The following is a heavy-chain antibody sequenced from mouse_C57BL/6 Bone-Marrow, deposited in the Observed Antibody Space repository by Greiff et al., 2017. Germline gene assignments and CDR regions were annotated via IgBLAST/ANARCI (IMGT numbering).Heavy chain of an antibody. Sequence: VQLQQSGAELVRPGASVTLSCTASGFNIKDDYMHWVKQRPEQGLEWIGWIDPENGDTEYASKFQGKATITADTSSNTAYLQLSSLTSEDTAVYYCTTDGAMDYWGQGTSVTVSS. CDR2: IDPENGDT. J-gene: IGHJ4*01. V-gene: IGHV14-4*01. CDR1: GFNIKDDY. CDR3: TTDGAMDY.